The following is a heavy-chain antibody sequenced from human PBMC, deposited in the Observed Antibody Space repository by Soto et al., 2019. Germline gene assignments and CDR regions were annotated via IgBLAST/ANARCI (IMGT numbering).Heavy chain of an antibody. CDR1: GFSLSTIGVG. V-gene: IGHV2-5*02. CDR2: IYWDDDK. Sequence: SGPTLVNPTQTLTLTCTFSGFSLSTIGVGVAWIRQPPGKALEWLALIYWDDDKRYSPSLKSRLTITKDTSKNQVVLTLTNMDPVDTATYFCAHSFGWAVMGYSHHATQVWGQATTV. J-gene: IGHJ6*01. CDR3: AHSFGWAVMGYSHHATQV. D-gene: IGHD2-15*01.